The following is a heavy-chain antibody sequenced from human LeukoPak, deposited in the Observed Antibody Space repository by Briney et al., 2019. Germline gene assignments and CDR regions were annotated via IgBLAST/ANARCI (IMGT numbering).Heavy chain of an antibody. V-gene: IGHV3-21*01. J-gene: IGHJ3*02. D-gene: IGHD3-10*01. CDR1: GFTFSSYS. CDR2: ISSSSSYI. CDR3: ARDQGSGSYYKGDAFDI. Sequence: PGGSLRLSCAASGFTFSSYSMNWVRQAPGKGLEWVSSISSSSSYIYYADSVKGRFTISRDNAKNSLYLQMNSLRAEGTAVYYCARDQGSGSYYKGDAFDIWGQGTMVTVSS.